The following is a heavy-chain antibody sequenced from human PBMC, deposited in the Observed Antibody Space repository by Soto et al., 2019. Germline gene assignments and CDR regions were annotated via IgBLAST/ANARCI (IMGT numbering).Heavy chain of an antibody. CDR2: ISSSGSTI. CDR3: ARDRAMATIYYYGMDV. D-gene: IGHD5-12*01. V-gene: IGHV3-48*03. CDR1: GFTFSSYE. Sequence: PGGSLRLSCAASGFTFSSYEMNWVRQAPGKGLEWVSYISSSGSTIYYADSVKGRFTISRDNAKNSLYLQMNSLRAEDTAVYYCARDRAMATIYYYGMDVWGQGTTVTVSS. J-gene: IGHJ6*02.